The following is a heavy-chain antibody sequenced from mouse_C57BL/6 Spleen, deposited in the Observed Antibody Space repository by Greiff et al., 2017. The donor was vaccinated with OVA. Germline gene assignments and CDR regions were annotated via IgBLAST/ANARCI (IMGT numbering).Heavy chain of an antibody. Sequence: QVQLQQSGAELARPGASVKLSCKASGYTFTSYGISWVKQRTGQGLEWIGEIYPRSGNTYYNEKFKGKATLTADKSSSTAYMELRSLTSEDSAVYFWARYYYGSSLSSLDYWGQGTTLTVSS. J-gene: IGHJ2*01. CDR1: GYTFTSYG. CDR3: ARYYYGSSLSSLDY. V-gene: IGHV1-81*01. D-gene: IGHD1-1*01. CDR2: IYPRSGNT.